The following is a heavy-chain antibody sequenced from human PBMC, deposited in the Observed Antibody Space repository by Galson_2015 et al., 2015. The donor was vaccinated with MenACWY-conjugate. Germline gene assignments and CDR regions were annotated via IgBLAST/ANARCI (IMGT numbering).Heavy chain of an antibody. V-gene: IGHV3-30-3*01. D-gene: IGHD3-10*01. CDR1: GFTFGDYA. CDR2: ISYDGSNK. Sequence: SLRLSCAASGFTFGDYAMHWVRQAPGKGLEWVALISYDGSNKYYADSVKGRFTISTDNSKNTLFLQMNSLRAEDTAVYYCARGVVGIREVIITSAGSVASDYWGQGTLVTVSS. J-gene: IGHJ4*02. CDR3: ARGVVGIREVIITSAGSVASDY.